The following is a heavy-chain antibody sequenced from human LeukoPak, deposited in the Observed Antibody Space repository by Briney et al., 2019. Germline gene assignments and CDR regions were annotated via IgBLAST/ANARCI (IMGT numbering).Heavy chain of an antibody. J-gene: IGHJ4*02. CDR1: GYTFTGYY. CDR2: INPNSGGT. V-gene: IGHV1-2*02. CDR3: ACGKRYGGYGFDY. D-gene: IGHD5-12*01. Sequence: ASVKVSCKASGYTFTGYYMHWVRQAPGQGLEWMGWINPNSGGTNYAQKFQGRVTMTRDTSKNQFSLKLSSVTAADTAVYYCACGKRYGGYGFDYWGQGTLVTVSS.